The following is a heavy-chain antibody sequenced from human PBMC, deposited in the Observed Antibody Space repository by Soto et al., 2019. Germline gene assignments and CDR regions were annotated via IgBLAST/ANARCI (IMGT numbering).Heavy chain of an antibody. V-gene: IGHV1-24*01. D-gene: IGHD5-12*01. CDR2: FDPDVGET. J-gene: IGHJ5*02. CDR1: GYTLTEFS. CDR3: VNLIVATDTLFDP. Sequence: GASVKVSCKVSGYTLTEFSMHWVRQAPGKGLEWMGGFDPDVGETIYAQKFHGRVTMTEDTSTGTAYMELSSLRSEDTAFYYCVNLIVATDTLFDPWGQGTLVTVSS.